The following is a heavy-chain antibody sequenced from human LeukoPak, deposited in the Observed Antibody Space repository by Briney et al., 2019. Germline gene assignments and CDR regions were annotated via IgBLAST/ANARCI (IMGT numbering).Heavy chain of an antibody. V-gene: IGHV3-23*01. CDR2: ISNNGGYT. J-gene: IGHJ3*02. CDR1: GFTFSSSA. D-gene: IGHD1-26*01. Sequence: PGGSLRLSCAASGFTFSSSAMSWVRQAPGKGLEWVSAISNNGGYTYYADSVKGRFTISRDNSKNTLYLQMNSLRAEDTAVYYCAKGWWELLDAFDIWGQGTMVTVSS. CDR3: AKGWWELLDAFDI.